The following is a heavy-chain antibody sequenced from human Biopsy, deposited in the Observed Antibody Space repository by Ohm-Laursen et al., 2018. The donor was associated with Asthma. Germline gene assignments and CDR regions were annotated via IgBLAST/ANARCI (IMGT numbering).Heavy chain of an antibody. V-gene: IGHV4-39*07. Sequence: SETLSLTCNVSGDSMGGSDYSWCWIRQPPGKGLEWIGNVYHSGNTNINPSLQSRVTISVDTSKNQFSLRLNSVTAADTAVYYFARGPNYHGSGRAPIGMDVWGQGTTVTVSS. CDR3: ARGPNYHGSGRAPIGMDV. CDR2: VYHSGNT. J-gene: IGHJ6*02. CDR1: GDSMGGSDYS. D-gene: IGHD3-10*01.